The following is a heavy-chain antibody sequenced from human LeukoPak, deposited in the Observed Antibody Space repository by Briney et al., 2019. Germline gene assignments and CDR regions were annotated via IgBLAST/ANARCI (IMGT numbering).Heavy chain of an antibody. CDR1: GGSISSSPYY. V-gene: IGHV4-39*01. D-gene: IGHD6-19*01. CDR2: IYYSGNT. CDR3: ARGHLGYSSGSDN. Sequence: PSETLSLTCTVSGGSISSSPYYWGWVRQPPGKGLEWIGSIYYSGNTYYNPSLKSRVTISVDTSKNQFSLKVNSVTAADTAVYYCARGHLGYSSGSDNWGQGTLVTVSS. J-gene: IGHJ4*02.